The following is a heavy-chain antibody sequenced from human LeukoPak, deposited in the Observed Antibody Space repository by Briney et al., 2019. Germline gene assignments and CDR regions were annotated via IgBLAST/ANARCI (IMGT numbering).Heavy chain of an antibody. Sequence: SVKVSFKASGGTFSIYAISWVRQAPGQGLEWMGRIIPILGIANYAQKFQGRVTITADKSTSTAYMELSSLRSEDTAVYYCARTPAIVVVVAANRHYYGMDVWGQGTTVTVSS. CDR3: ARTPAIVVVVAANRHYYGMDV. V-gene: IGHV1-69*04. CDR1: GGTFSIYA. J-gene: IGHJ6*02. CDR2: IIPILGIA. D-gene: IGHD2-15*01.